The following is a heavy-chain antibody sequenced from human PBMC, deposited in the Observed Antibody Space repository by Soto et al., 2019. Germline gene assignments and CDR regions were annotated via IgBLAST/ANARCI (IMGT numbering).Heavy chain of an antibody. V-gene: IGHV2-5*02. D-gene: IGHD3-9*01. CDR2: IYWDDDK. CDR1: GFSLSTSGVG. CDR3: AHSRLRYFDWLFGSFDY. Sequence: SGPTLVNPTQTLTLTCTFSGFSLSTSGVGVGWIRQPPGKALEWLALIYWDDDKRYSPSLKSRLTITKDTSKNQVVLTMTNMDPVDTATYYCAHSRLRYFDWLFGSFDYWGQGTLVTSPQ. J-gene: IGHJ4*02.